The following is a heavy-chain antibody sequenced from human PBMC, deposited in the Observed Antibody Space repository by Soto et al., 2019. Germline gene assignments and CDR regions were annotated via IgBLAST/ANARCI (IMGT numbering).Heavy chain of an antibody. V-gene: IGHV3-9*01. D-gene: IGHD6-19*01. J-gene: IGHJ4*02. Sequence: EVQLVESGGGLVQPGRSLRLSCAASGFTFDDYAMHWVRQAPGKGLEWVSGISWNSGSIGYADSVKGRFTISRDNAKNSLYLQINSLRAEDTALYYCAKTHLAVAGTFDYWGQGTLVTVSS. CDR1: GFTFDDYA. CDR2: ISWNSGSI. CDR3: AKTHLAVAGTFDY.